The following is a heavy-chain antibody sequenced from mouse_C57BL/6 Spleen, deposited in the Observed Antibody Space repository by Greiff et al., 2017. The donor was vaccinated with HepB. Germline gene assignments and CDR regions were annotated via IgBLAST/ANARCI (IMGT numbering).Heavy chain of an antibody. V-gene: IGHV1-85*01. Sequence: VQRVESGPELVKPGASVKLSCKASGYTFTSYDINWVKQRPGQGLEWIGWIYPRDGSTKYNEKFKGKATLTVDTSSSTAYMELHSLTSEDSAVYFCASHSGAYWGQGTLVTVSA. CDR3: ASHSGAY. CDR2: IYPRDGST. J-gene: IGHJ3*01. D-gene: IGHD4-1*01. CDR1: GYTFTSYD.